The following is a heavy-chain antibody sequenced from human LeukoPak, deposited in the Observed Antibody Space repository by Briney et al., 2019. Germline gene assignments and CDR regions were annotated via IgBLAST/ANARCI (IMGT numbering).Heavy chain of an antibody. V-gene: IGHV3-23*01. J-gene: IGHJ1*01. CDR3: AKDGVDCGGDCYPSAEYFQH. D-gene: IGHD2-21*02. CDR1: GFTFSSYA. CDR2: ISGSGGST. Sequence: PGGSLRLSCAASGFTFSSYAMSWVRQAPGKGLEWVSAISGSGGSTYYADSVKGRFTNSRDNSKNTLYLQMNSLRAEDTAVYYCAKDGVDCGGDCYPSAEYFQHWGQGTLVTVSS.